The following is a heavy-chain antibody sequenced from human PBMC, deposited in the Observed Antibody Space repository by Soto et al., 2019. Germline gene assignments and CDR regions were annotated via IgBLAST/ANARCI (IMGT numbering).Heavy chain of an antibody. V-gene: IGHV3-30*03. CDR1: GFTFSNYG. CDR2: ISYDGSNK. Sequence: QVQLVESGGGVVQPGRSLRLSCAASGFTFSNYGVHWVRQAPGKGLEWVAVISYDGSNKYYADSVKGRFTISRDNSKNTLYLQMNSLRAEDTAVYYCARGGWQQLTPLAGDWGQGTLVTVSS. J-gene: IGHJ4*02. D-gene: IGHD6-13*01. CDR3: ARGGWQQLTPLAGD.